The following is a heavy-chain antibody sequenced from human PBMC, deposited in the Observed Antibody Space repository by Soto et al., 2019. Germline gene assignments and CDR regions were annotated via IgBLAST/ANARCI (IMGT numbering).Heavy chain of an antibody. J-gene: IGHJ6*02. CDR2: IYYSGST. D-gene: IGHD3-10*01. Sequence: SETLSLTCTVSGGSIISGGCYWSWIRQHPGKGLEWIGYIYYSGSTYYNPSLKSRVTISVDTSKNQFSLKLTSVTAEDTALYFCASSSFLRSGALFHGLDVWGQGTTVPSP. CDR3: ASSSFLRSGALFHGLDV. V-gene: IGHV4-31*03. CDR1: GGSIISGGCY.